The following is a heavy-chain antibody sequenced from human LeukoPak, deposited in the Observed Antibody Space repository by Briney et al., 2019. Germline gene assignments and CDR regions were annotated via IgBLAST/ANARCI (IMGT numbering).Heavy chain of an antibody. CDR1: GGSTSSYY. J-gene: IGHJ4*02. CDR2: IFYSGRT. V-gene: IGHV4-59*01. D-gene: IGHD5-18*01. Sequence: SETLSLTCTVSGGSTSSYYWSWIRQPPGKGLEWIGYIFYSGRTSYNPSLKSRVTLSVDTSKNQFSLRLSSVTAADTAVYYCARGQKYRSGYTVSELGSGYFDYWGQGTLVTVSS. CDR3: ARGQKYRSGYTVSELGSGYFDY.